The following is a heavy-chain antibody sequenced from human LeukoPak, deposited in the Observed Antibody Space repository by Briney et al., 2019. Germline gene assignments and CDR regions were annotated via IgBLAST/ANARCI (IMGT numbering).Heavy chain of an antibody. CDR1: GFTFSSYW. J-gene: IGHJ4*02. Sequence: GGSLRLSCAASGFTFSSYWMNWVRQAPGKGLVWVSRIASDGSSTTYADSVKGRFTISRDNSKNTLYLQMNSLRAEDTAVYYCARDRGRLWFGSEYYFDYWGQGTLVTVSS. CDR3: ARDRGRLWFGSEYYFDY. CDR2: IASDGSST. V-gene: IGHV3-74*01. D-gene: IGHD3-10*01.